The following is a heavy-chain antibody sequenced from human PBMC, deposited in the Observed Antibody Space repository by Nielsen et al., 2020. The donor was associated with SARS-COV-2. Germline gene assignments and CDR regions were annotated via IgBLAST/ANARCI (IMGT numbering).Heavy chain of an antibody. V-gene: IGHV3-48*01. J-gene: IGHJ6*02. D-gene: IGHD4-23*01. Sequence: VRQAPGQGLEWVSYISSSSSTIYYADSVKGRFTISRDNAKNSLYLQMNSLRAEDTAVYYCARHGASTVVTRGRYYYYGMDVWGQGTTVTVSS. CDR2: ISSSSSTI. CDR3: ARHGASTVVTRGRYYYYGMDV.